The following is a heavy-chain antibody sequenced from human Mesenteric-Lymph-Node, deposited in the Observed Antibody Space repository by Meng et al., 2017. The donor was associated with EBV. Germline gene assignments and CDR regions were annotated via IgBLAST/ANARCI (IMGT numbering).Heavy chain of an antibody. CDR3: AREAQGDYVFDH. CDR1: GYTFTTYH. Sequence: QVQLVQPGAEVTKPGASVKASCKTSGYTFTTYHINWVRQAPGQGPEWMGWVNPDTGSTGFAQSFQGRVTMTRFTSTRTVYMELSNLSSEDTAVYYCAREAQGDYVFDHWGQGTLVTVSS. V-gene: IGHV1-8*01. CDR2: VNPDTGST. J-gene: IGHJ4*02. D-gene: IGHD3-10*02.